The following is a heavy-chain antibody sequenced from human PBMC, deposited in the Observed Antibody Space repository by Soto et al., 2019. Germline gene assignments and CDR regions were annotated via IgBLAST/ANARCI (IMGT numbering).Heavy chain of an antibody. CDR1: GGSISSYY. CDR3: ANSGGRSGDYYYGMDV. Sequence: SETLSLTCTVSGGSISSYYWSWIRQPPGKGLEWIGYIYYSGSTNYNPSLKSRVTISVDTSKNQFSLKLSSVTAADTAVYYCANSGGRSGDYYYGMDVWGQGTTVTVSS. J-gene: IGHJ6*02. CDR2: IYYSGST. D-gene: IGHD3-16*01. V-gene: IGHV4-59*01.